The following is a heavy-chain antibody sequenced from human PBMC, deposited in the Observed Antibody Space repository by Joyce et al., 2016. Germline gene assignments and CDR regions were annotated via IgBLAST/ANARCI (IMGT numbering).Heavy chain of an antibody. Sequence: QVQLQESGPGLVKPSETLSLTCAVSGYPISRGYYWGWLRQPPGKGLEWIGASYHSGSTYYNPSLQSRLTISLHTSKNHFSLKLRSVTAADTAVYYCARTLVVVPAADGEGAFDIWGQGTMVTVSS. CDR1: GYPISRGYY. CDR3: ARTLVVVPAADGEGAFDI. J-gene: IGHJ3*02. D-gene: IGHD2-2*01. V-gene: IGHV4-38-2*01. CDR2: SYHSGST.